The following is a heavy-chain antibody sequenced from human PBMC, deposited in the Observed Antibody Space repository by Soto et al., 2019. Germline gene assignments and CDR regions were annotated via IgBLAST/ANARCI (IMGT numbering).Heavy chain of an antibody. J-gene: IGHJ6*02. V-gene: IGHV1-69*06. CDR3: AKPGIAAEGAYGMVV. CDR2: IIPIFGTA. Sequence: QVQLVQSGAEVKKPGSSVKVSCKASGGTFSSYAISWVRQAPGQGLEWMGEIIPIFGTANYAQKFQGRVTIPADKSTSTAYMELSSLRSENTAVYYCAKPGIAAEGAYGMVVWVQGTKVTLS. D-gene: IGHD6-13*01. CDR1: GGTFSSYA.